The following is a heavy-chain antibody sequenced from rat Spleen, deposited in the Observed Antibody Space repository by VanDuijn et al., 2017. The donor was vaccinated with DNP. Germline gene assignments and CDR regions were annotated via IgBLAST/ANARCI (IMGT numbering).Heavy chain of an antibody. Sequence: EVQLVETGGGLVQPGRSLKLSCVASGFTFSNSWMYWIRQAPGKGLEWIGSINDDGGTTYYRDSVKGRFTISRDNAKSTLYLQMDSLRSEETATYYCARHGDYWGQGVMVTVSS. D-gene: IGHD1-7*01. CDR3: ARHGDY. CDR1: GFTFSNSW. J-gene: IGHJ2*01. CDR2: INDDGGTT. V-gene: IGHV5-58*01.